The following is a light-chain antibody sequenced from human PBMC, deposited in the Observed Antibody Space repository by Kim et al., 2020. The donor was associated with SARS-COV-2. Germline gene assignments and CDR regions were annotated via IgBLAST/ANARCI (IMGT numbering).Light chain of an antibody. CDR2: GNN. Sequence: QSVLTQPPSASGTPGQRVTISCSGSSSNIGSNYVYWYQQLPGTAPKLLIYGNNQRPSGVPDRFSGSKSGNSASLAISGLRSEDEADYYCAAWDDSLSGVVFGGGTKLTVL. J-gene: IGLJ2*01. CDR1: SSNIGSNY. CDR3: AAWDDSLSGVV. V-gene: IGLV1-47*01.